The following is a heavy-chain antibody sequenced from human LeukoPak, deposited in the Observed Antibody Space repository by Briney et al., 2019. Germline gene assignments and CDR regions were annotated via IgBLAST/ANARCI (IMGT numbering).Heavy chain of an antibody. J-gene: IGHJ5*02. Sequence: SETLSLTCVVYGGSFSSNYWNWIRQPPGKGLERIGEITHSGSTIYNPSLNSRVSISVDTSKNQFSLKLSSVTAADTAVYYCAREHDITMVRGVIIENWFDPWGQGTLVTVSS. CDR1: GGSFSSNY. CDR2: ITHSGST. CDR3: AREHDITMVRGVIIENWFDP. V-gene: IGHV4-34*01. D-gene: IGHD3-10*01.